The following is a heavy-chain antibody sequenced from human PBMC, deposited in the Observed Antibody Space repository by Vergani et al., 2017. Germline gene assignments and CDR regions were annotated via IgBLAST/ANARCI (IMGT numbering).Heavy chain of an antibody. J-gene: IGHJ4*02. CDR2: IIPILGIA. D-gene: IGHD3-22*01. Sequence: QVQLVQSGAEVKKPGSSVKVSCKASGGTFSSYTISWVRQAPGQGLEWMGRIIPILGIANYAQKFPGRVTITADKSTSTAYMELSSLRSEDTAVYYCARGWASSGLDYWGQGTLVTVSS. CDR3: ARGWASSGLDY. CDR1: GGTFSSYT. V-gene: IGHV1-69*02.